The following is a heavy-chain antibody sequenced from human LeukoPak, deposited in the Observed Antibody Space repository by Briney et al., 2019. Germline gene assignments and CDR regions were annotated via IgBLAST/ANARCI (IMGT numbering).Heavy chain of an antibody. V-gene: IGHV4-4*07. Sequence: TSETLSLTCTVSGGSIRSQYWSWIRQPAGRGLEWLGRIYASGSTNYSPSLKSRVTMSLDTSKNQFSLKLFSVTAADTAVSFCARDVSSWPFFDSWGQGTQVTVSS. D-gene: IGHD6-13*01. J-gene: IGHJ4*02. CDR3: ARDVSSWPFFDS. CDR1: GGSIRSQY. CDR2: IYASGST.